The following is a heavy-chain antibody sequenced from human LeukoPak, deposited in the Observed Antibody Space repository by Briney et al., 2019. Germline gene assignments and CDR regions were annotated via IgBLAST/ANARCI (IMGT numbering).Heavy chain of an antibody. J-gene: IGHJ3*02. Sequence: SGGSLRLSCAASGFTFSSYSMNWVRQAPGKGLEWVSSISSSSSYIYYADSVKGRFTISRDNAKNSLYLQMNSLRAEDTAVYYCARESGYYLGSSAFDIWGQGTMVTVSS. V-gene: IGHV3-21*01. CDR1: GFTFSSYS. CDR3: ARESGYYLGSSAFDI. D-gene: IGHD3-22*01. CDR2: ISSSSSYI.